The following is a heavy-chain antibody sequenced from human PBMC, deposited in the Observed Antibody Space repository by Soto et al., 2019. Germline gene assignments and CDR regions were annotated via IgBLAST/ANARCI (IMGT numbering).Heavy chain of an antibody. V-gene: IGHV4-34*01. CDR3: ARDWPAVDY. CDR2: INHSGST. D-gene: IGHD3-9*01. J-gene: IGHJ4*02. Sequence: QVQLQQWGAGLLKPSETLSLTCAVYGGSFSGYYWSWIRQPPGKGLEWIGEINHSGSTNYNPSLKXRXTXXVDTSKNQFSLKLSSVTAADTAVYYCARDWPAVDYWGQGTLVTVSS. CDR1: GGSFSGYY.